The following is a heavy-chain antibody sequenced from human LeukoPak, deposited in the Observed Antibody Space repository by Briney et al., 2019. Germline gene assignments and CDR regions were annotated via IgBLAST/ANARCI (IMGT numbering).Heavy chain of an antibody. CDR3: ARDRPNYHETNGHYYNRDGDH. V-gene: IGHV3-23*01. Sequence: PGGSLTLSCAASGFTFNIYAMSWVRLAPGKGLQWVASMCGSAGCTFYADSVKGRFTISRDNSKDTLYLQMNSLGAEDTAIYYCARDRPNYHETNGHYYNRDGDHWGQGTLVTVSS. D-gene: IGHD1-14*01. J-gene: IGHJ5*02. CDR1: GFTFNIYA. CDR2: MCGSAGCT.